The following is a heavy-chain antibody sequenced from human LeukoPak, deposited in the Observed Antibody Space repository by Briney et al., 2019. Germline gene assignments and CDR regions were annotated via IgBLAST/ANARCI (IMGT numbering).Heavy chain of an antibody. CDR1: GFTFSSYA. J-gene: IGHJ5*02. CDR2: IWYDGSYE. CDR3: ATDSGYSRKARFDP. Sequence: PGGSLRLSCAASGFTFSSYAMSWVRQAPGKGLEWVAVIWYDGSYEYYADSVKGRFTISRDNSNNTLFLQMNSLRVEDTAVYYCATDSGYSRKARFDPWGQGTLVTVSS. D-gene: IGHD6-13*01. V-gene: IGHV3-33*08.